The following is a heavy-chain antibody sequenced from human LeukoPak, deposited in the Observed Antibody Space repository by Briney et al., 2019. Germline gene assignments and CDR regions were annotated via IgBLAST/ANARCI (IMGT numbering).Heavy chain of an antibody. CDR3: ARDALGDILTGGFDY. CDR1: GLTFSSYE. J-gene: IGHJ4*02. D-gene: IGHD3-9*01. Sequence: GGSLRLSCAASGLTFSSYEMNWVRQAPGKGLEWVSYISSSGSTIYYADSVKGRLTISRDNAKNSLYLQMNSLRAEDTAVYYCARDALGDILTGGFDYWGQGTLVTVSS. CDR2: ISSSGSTI. V-gene: IGHV3-48*03.